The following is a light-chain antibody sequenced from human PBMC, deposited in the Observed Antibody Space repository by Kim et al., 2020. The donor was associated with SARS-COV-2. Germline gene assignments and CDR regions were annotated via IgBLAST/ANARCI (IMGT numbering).Light chain of an antibody. CDR3: HTWSTGIV. CDR1: SGHSNYD. J-gene: IGLJ2*01. CDR2: LHSDGTH. Sequence: GASVKLTCTLSSGHSNYDITWLQQQPEKGPRYLMKLHSDGTHIKGDGIPDRFSGSSSGAERYLTISSLQSEDEADYYCHTWSTGIVFGGGTQLTVL. V-gene: IGLV4-69*01.